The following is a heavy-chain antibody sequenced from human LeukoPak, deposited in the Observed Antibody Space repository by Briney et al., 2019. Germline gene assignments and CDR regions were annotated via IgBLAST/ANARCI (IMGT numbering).Heavy chain of an antibody. CDR2: IYTSVST. J-gene: IGHJ4*02. V-gene: IGHV4-61*02. D-gene: IGHD3-9*01. CDR3: ARASIWYYDILTGYYDY. CDR1: GGSISSVSYY. Sequence: PSETLSLTCTVSGGSISSVSYYWSWIRQPAGKGLEWIGRIYTSVSTNYNPSLKSRVTMSVDTSKNKFSLKLSSVTAADTAVYYCARASIWYYDILTGYYDYWGQGTLVTVSS.